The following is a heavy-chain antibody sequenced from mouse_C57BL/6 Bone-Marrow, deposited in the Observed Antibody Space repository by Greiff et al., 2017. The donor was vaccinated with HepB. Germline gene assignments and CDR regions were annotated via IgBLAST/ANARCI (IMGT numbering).Heavy chain of an antibody. CDR1: GYTFTDYY. Sequence: QVQLKQSGPELVKPGASVKISCKASGYTFTDYYINWVKQRPGQGLEWIGWIFPGSGSTYYNEKFKGKATLTVDKSSSTAYMLLSSLTSEDSAVYFCARSGILLLRSMDYWGQGTSVTVSS. CDR2: IFPGSGST. CDR3: ARSGILLLRSMDY. D-gene: IGHD1-1*01. V-gene: IGHV1-75*01. J-gene: IGHJ4*01.